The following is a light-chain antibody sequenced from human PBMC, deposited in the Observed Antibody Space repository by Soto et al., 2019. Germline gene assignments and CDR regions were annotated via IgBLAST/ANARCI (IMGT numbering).Light chain of an antibody. CDR3: KSYDSSLSGFYV. CDR1: SSNIGAGYD. V-gene: IGLV1-40*01. J-gene: IGLJ1*01. Sequence: QSVLTQPPSVSGAPGQRVTISCTGSSSNIGAGYDVHWYQQLPGTAPKLLIYSNSNRPSGVPDRFSGSKSGTSASLAITGLQAEDEAEYYCKSYDSSLSGFYVFGTGTKVTV. CDR2: SNS.